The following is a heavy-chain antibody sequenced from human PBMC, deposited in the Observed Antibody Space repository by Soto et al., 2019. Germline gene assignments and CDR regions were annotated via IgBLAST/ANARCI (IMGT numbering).Heavy chain of an antibody. Sequence: GGSLRLSCAASGFTFSSYGMHWVRQAPGKGLEWVAVISYDGSNKYYADSVKGRFTISRDNSKNTLYLQMNSLRAEDTAVYYCAKDLHIVVVTAPDYWGQGTLVTVSS. J-gene: IGHJ4*02. CDR1: GFTFSSYG. CDR2: ISYDGSNK. CDR3: AKDLHIVVVTAPDY. D-gene: IGHD2-21*02. V-gene: IGHV3-30*18.